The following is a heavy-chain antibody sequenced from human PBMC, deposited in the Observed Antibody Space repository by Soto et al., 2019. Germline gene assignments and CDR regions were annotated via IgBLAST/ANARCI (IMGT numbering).Heavy chain of an antibody. J-gene: IGHJ6*02. CDR2: IIPILGIA. V-gene: IGHV1-69*04. D-gene: IGHD6-13*01. CDR3: ARDLYSSSFDSDYYYYYGMDV. Sequence: SVKVSCKASGGTFSSYTISWVRQAPGQGLEWMGRIIPILGIANYAQKFQGRVTITADKSTSTAYMELSSLRSEDTAVYYCARDLYSSSFDSDYYYYYGMDVWGQGTTVTVSS. CDR1: GGTFSSYT.